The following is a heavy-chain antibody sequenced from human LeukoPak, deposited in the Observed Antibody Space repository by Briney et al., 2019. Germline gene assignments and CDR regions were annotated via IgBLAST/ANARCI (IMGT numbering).Heavy chain of an antibody. CDR2: ISDGGGST. Sequence: PGGSLRLSCAASGFTFSNCAMNWVRQAPGKGLEWVSTISDGGGSTDFADSVKGRFTISRDNSKNTLYLQMNSLRVEDTAVYYCAKSPGSGWSANYFDYWGQGTLVTVSS. J-gene: IGHJ4*02. V-gene: IGHV3-23*01. CDR1: GFTFSNCA. CDR3: AKSPGSGWSANYFDY. D-gene: IGHD6-19*01.